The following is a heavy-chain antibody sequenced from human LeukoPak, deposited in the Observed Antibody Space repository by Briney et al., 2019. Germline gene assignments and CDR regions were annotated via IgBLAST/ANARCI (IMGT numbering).Heavy chain of an antibody. CDR2: IYYSGST. CDR3: ARDSIGSSHHSYGMDV. CDR1: GGSISSGGYY. D-gene: IGHD6-6*01. Sequence: PSQTLSLTCTVSGGSISSGGYYWSWIRQHPGKGLEWIGYIYYSGSTYYNPSLKSRVTISVDTSKNRFSLMLSSVTAADTAVYYCARDSIGSSHHSYGMDVWGQGTTVTVSS. J-gene: IGHJ6*02. V-gene: IGHV4-31*03.